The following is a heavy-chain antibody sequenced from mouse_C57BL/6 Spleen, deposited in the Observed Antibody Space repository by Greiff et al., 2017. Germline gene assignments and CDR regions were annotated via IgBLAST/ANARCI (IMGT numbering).Heavy chain of an antibody. D-gene: IGHD2-4*01. CDR1: GYAFSSSW. CDR3: ARGGLRGWYIDV. CDR2: IYPGDGDT. J-gene: IGHJ1*03. Sequence: VQLQQSGPELVKPGASVKISCKASGYAFSSSWMNWVKQRPGKGLEWIGRIYPGDGDTNYNGKFKGKATLTADKSSSTAYMQLSSLTSEDSAVYFCARGGLRGWYIDVWGTGTTVTVSS. V-gene: IGHV1-82*01.